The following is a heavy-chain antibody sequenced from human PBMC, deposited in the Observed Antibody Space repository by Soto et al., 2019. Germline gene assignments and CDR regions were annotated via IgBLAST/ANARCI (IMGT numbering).Heavy chain of an antibody. J-gene: IGHJ3*02. CDR3: ARGDYGGNSHAFAI. V-gene: IGHV3-33*01. Sequence: QVQLVESGGGVVQPGRSLRLSCAASGFTLSRYGMHWVRQAPGKGLEWVAIIWYDGSNKYYADSVRGRFTISRDNSKNPLYLQMNSLRAEDTAVYYCARGDYGGNSHAFAIWGQGTMVTVSS. CDR2: IWYDGSNK. D-gene: IGHD4-17*01. CDR1: GFTLSRYG.